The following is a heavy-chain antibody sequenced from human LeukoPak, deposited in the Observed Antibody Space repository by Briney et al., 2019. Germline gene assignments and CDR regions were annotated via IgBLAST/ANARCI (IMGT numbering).Heavy chain of an antibody. D-gene: IGHD3-3*01. CDR2: ISGSGGST. CDR3: AKDVYYDFWSGYWVDP. J-gene: IGHJ5*02. CDR1: GFTFSSYA. Sequence: GGSLRLSCAASGFTFSSYAMSWVRQAPGKGLEWVSAISGSGGSTYYADSVKGRFTISRDNSKNTLYLQMNSLRAEDTAVYYCAKDVYYDFWSGYWVDPWGQGTLVTVSS. V-gene: IGHV3-23*01.